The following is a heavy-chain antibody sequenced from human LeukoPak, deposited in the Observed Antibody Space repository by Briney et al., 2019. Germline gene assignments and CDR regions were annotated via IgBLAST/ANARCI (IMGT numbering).Heavy chain of an antibody. CDR1: GFAFSDYY. CDR2: IWYDGSNK. V-gene: IGHV3-33*08. Sequence: GGSLRLSCAASGFAFSDYYMSWIRQAPGKGLEWVAVIWYDGSNKYYADSVKGRFTISRDNSKNTLYLQMNSLRAEDTAVYYCAKSMTTVSHSDYWGQGTLVTVSS. D-gene: IGHD4-4*01. CDR3: AKSMTTVSHSDY. J-gene: IGHJ4*02.